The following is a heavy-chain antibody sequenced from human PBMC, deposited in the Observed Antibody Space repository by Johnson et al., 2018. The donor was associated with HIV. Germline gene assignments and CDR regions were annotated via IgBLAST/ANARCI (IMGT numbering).Heavy chain of an antibody. CDR3: ARDLPGNYDAYDL. CDR1: GFSFSSYP. J-gene: IGHJ3*01. Sequence: QVQLVESGGGVVQPGRSLRLSCAASGFSFSSYPMHWVRQAPGKGLEWVAVIYSDGTTSFAQSVKGRFSISRDVSKNILYLQMHSLRTEDKDYYYCARDLPGNYDAYDLWGQGTKVTISS. CDR2: IYSDGTT. D-gene: IGHD1-7*01. V-gene: IGHV3-30-3*01.